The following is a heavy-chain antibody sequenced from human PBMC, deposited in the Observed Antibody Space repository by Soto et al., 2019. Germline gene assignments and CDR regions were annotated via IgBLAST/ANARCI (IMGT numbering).Heavy chain of an antibody. J-gene: IGHJ4*02. CDR1: GGSISSGDYY. D-gene: IGHD4-17*01. CDR3: ARYATVPSLFFDY. CDR2: IYYSGST. Sequence: PSQTLSLTCTVSGGSISSGDYYWSWIRQPPGKGLEWIGYIYYSGSTYYNPSRKSRVTISVETSKNQFSLKLSSVTAAYTAVYYCARYATVPSLFFDYWGQGTLVTASS. V-gene: IGHV4-30-4*01.